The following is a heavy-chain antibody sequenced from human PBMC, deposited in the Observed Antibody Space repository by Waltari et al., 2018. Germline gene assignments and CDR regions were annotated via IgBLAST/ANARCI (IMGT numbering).Heavy chain of an antibody. V-gene: IGHV1-69*10. Sequence: QVLLVQSGAEVKKPGSSVKVSCKASGGTLSSSTISWVRQAPGQGLQGMGEIIPILRITNYAQKFQGRVTITADKSTSTAYMELSSLKSEDTAVYYCARDGSRAYNWFDPWGQGTLVTVSS. J-gene: IGHJ5*02. CDR1: GGTLSSST. CDR3: ARDGSRAYNWFDP. CDR2: IIPILRIT.